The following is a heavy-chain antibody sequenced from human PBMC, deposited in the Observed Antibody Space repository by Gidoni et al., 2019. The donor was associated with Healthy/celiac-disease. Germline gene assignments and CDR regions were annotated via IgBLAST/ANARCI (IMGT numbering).Heavy chain of an antibody. V-gene: IGHV4-4*02. CDR3: ARVGGMATTFGMDV. CDR2: IYQSGST. D-gene: IGHD5-12*01. Sequence: QVQLQESGPGPVKPSGTLSLTCAVSGAPISSSNWWSWARQPPGTGLGWMGEIYQSGSTNYNPSLRGRVTISVDKSKNQFSLKRSSVTAADTAVYYCARVGGMATTFGMDVWGQGTTVTVSS. CDR1: GAPISSSNW. J-gene: IGHJ6*02.